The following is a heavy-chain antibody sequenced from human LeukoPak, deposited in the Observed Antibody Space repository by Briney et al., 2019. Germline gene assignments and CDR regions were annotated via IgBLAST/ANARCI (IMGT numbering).Heavy chain of an antibody. CDR3: AKGPGEYSSSWSDY. Sequence: GGSLRLSCAASGFTFDDYAMHWVRQAPGKGLEWVSGISWNSGSIGYADSVNGRFTISRDNSKNTLYLQMNSLRAEDTAVYYCAKGPGEYSSSWSDYWGQGTLVTVSS. D-gene: IGHD6-13*01. CDR1: GFTFDDYA. J-gene: IGHJ4*02. CDR2: ISWNSGSI. V-gene: IGHV3-9*01.